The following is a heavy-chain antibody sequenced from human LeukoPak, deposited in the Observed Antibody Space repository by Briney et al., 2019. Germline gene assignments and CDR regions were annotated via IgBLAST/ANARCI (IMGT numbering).Heavy chain of an antibody. Sequence: ASETLSLTCTVSGGSISSSTYYWGWIRRPPGKGLEWIGSIYYSGSTYYNPSLKSRVTVSVDTSKNQFSLKLSSVTAADTAVYYCVRGSTLRHYQYWGQGTLVTVSS. D-gene: IGHD3-16*01. CDR3: VRGSTLRHYQY. CDR1: GGSISSSTYY. CDR2: IYYSGST. V-gene: IGHV4-39*01. J-gene: IGHJ4*02.